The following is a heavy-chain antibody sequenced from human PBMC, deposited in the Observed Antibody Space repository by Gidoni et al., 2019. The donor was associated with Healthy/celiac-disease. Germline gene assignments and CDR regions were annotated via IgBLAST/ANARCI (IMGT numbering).Heavy chain of an antibody. Sequence: EVQLGESGGGWVKPGRSVRLSCTASGFTEGEYDMSWFRQAPGKGLEWVGFIESKAYGGTTAYAASVKGRFTISRDDSKRIAYLQMNSLKTEDTAVYYCTRDPPSFRLAAPFDYWGQGTLFTVSS. D-gene: IGHD6-6*01. V-gene: IGHV3-49*05. J-gene: IGHJ4*02. CDR3: TRDPPSFRLAAPFDY. CDR2: IESKAYGGTT. CDR1: GFTEGEYD.